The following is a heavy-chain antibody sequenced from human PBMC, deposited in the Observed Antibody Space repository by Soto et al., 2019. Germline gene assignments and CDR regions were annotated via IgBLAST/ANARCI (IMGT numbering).Heavy chain of an antibody. CDR2: IFSSGST. Sequence: SDALSLSCTFAGYSINTYTLTWSRQPPGKGLEWIGYIFSSGSTNYNPSLQSRLTMSVDTSKNLFSLKLNSVTAADTALYYCASAPHELDYWGQGTMVTVSS. CDR3: ASAPHELDY. CDR1: GYSINTYT. J-gene: IGHJ4*02. V-gene: IGHV4-59*01.